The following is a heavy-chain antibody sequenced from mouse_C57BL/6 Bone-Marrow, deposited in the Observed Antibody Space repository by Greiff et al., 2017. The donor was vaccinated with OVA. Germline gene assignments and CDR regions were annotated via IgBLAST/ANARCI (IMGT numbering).Heavy chain of an antibody. V-gene: IGHV1-82*01. CDR3: ARETTVVATPFAY. CDR2: IYPGDGDT. CDR1: GYAFSSSW. D-gene: IGHD1-1*01. J-gene: IGHJ3*01. Sequence: QVQLQQSGPELVKPGASVKISCKASGYAFSSSWMNWVKQRPGKGLEWIGRIYPGDGDTNYNGKFKGKATLTADKSSSTAYMQLSSLTSEDSAVYFCARETTVVATPFAYWGQGTLVTVSA.